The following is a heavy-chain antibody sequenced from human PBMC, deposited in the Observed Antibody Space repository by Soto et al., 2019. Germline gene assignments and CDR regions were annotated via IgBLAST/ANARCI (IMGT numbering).Heavy chain of an antibody. CDR1: GGSISSYY. CDR2: IYYSGST. J-gene: IGHJ6*03. Sequence: SEPLSLTCTVSGGSISSYYWSWIRQPPGKGLEWIGYIYYSGSTNYNPSLKSRVTISVDTSKNQFSLKLSSVTAADTAVYYCARLDYYYYMDVWGKGTTVTVSS. V-gene: IGHV4-59*08. CDR3: ARLDYYYYMDV.